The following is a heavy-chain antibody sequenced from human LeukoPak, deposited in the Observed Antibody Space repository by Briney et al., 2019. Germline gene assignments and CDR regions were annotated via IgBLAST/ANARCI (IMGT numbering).Heavy chain of an antibody. CDR3: ARDLDY. J-gene: IGHJ4*02. CDR1: GFTFTSFY. V-gene: IGHV3-7*04. Sequence: GRSLRFSCAASGFTFTSFYMSWVRQAPGKGLEWGTNIKPDGSETYYVGSLKGRFTISRDNAENSLYLQMNSLRADDTAVYYCARDLDYWGQGTLVTVSS. CDR2: IKPDGSET.